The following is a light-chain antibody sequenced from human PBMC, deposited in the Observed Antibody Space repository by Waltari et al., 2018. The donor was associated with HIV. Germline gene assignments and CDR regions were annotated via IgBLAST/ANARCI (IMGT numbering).Light chain of an antibody. CDR1: SSNIGAGYD. Sequence: QSVLTQPPSVSGAPGQRVTISCTAGSSNIGAGYDVHWYQRLPGTAPKLLIFDTLTRPSGVPDRFSGSSSGTSASLAITGLQAEDESDYYCQSYDSSLTMVFGGGTKVTFL. V-gene: IGLV1-40*01. J-gene: IGLJ2*01. CDR2: DTL. CDR3: QSYDSSLTMV.